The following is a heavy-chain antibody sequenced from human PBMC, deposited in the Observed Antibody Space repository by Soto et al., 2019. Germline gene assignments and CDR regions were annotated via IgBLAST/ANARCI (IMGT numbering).Heavy chain of an antibody. CDR2: INHSGST. Sequence: SETLCLTCAVYGGSFSGYYWSWIRQPPGKGLEWIGEINHSGSTNYNPSLKSRVTISVDTSKNQFSLKLSSVTAADTAVYYCARVPVSSGWYGGPGVRAQRTTVPGSS. CDR1: GGSFSGYY. CDR3: ARVPVSSGWYGGPGV. D-gene: IGHD6-19*01. V-gene: IGHV4-34*01. J-gene: IGHJ6*02.